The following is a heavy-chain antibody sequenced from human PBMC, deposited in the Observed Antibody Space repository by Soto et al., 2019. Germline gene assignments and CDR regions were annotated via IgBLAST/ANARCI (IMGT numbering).Heavy chain of an antibody. CDR1: GFTFSAYG. Sequence: EVQLLESGGGLVQPGGSLRLSCAASGFTFSAYGMSWVRQAPGKGLEWVSGISDSGDSTSYADSVKGRFTIARDNSKYTLSLQMNSLRAEDTAVYYCGKVGDRGGACYWDHWGQGTLVSVSS. D-gene: IGHD2-21*02. CDR3: GKVGDRGGACYWDH. J-gene: IGHJ4*02. CDR2: ISDSGDST. V-gene: IGHV3-23*01.